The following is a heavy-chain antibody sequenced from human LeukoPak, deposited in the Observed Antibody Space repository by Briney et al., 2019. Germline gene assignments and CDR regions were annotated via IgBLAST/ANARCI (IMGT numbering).Heavy chain of an antibody. D-gene: IGHD6-19*01. Sequence: PSETLSLTCIVSGYSIISDYFWGWVRQPPGKGPEWIGYIYYSGSTNYNPSLKSRVTISVDTSKNQFSLKLSSVTAADTAVYYCARHRGSGWPPVSYFDYWGQGTLVTVSS. J-gene: IGHJ4*02. CDR2: IYYSGST. V-gene: IGHV4-38-2*02. CDR1: GYSIISDYF. CDR3: ARHRGSGWPPVSYFDY.